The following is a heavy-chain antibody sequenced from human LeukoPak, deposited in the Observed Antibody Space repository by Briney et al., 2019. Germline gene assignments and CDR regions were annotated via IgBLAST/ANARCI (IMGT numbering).Heavy chain of an antibody. J-gene: IGHJ4*02. CDR1: GFTFDDYA. CDR2: ISWNSGGI. CDR3: AKGKEMTVAGLFDY. D-gene: IGHD6-19*01. Sequence: GGSLRLSCAASGFTFDDYAMHWVRQAPGKGLEWVSGISWNSGGIGYADSVKGRFTISRDNAKNSLYLQMNSLRADDTALYYCAKGKEMTVAGLFDYWGQGTLVTVSS. V-gene: IGHV3-9*01.